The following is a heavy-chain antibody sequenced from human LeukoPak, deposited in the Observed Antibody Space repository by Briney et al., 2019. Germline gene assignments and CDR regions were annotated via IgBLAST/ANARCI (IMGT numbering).Heavy chain of an antibody. J-gene: IGHJ6*03. V-gene: IGHV4-39*01. CDR3: ARQISAYYYYYIDV. D-gene: IGHD3-10*01. CDR1: GGSISSSHYY. CDR2: IYYSGTT. Sequence: PSETLSLTCTVSGGSISSSHYYWGWIRQPPGKGLEWIGTIYYSGTTYYNPSLESRVTISEDTSKNQSSLTLKSVTAADTAVYYCARQISAYYYYYIDVWGRGTTVTVSS.